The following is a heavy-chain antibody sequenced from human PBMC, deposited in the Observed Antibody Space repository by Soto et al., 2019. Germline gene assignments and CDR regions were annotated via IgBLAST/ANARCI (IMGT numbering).Heavy chain of an antibody. CDR3: ASRPSDVKYYGVFDY. D-gene: IGHD3-3*01. CDR2: INEDGSEK. V-gene: IGHV3-7*03. CDR1: GITFSRHW. J-gene: IGHJ4*02. Sequence: GVSLRLSCEASGITFSRHWMTWVRQAPGKGLEWVANINEDGSEKFYVDSVKGRFTISRDNVKNSLFLQMNDLRAEDTAVYHCASRPSDVKYYGVFDYWGQGTVVTVSS.